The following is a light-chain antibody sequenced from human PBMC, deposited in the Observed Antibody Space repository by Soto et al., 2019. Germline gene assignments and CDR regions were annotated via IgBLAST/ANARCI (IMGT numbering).Light chain of an antibody. V-gene: IGLV2-14*01. CDR1: SSDVGGYNY. CDR2: DVT. J-gene: IGLJ1*01. Sequence: QSALTQPASVSGSPGQSITISCIGTSSDVGGYNYVSWYQQHPGKAPKLMIYDVTNRPSGVSNRFSGSKSGNTASLTISGLQAEDEADYYCSSYTSSSTYVFGTGTKRTVL. CDR3: SSYTSSSTYV.